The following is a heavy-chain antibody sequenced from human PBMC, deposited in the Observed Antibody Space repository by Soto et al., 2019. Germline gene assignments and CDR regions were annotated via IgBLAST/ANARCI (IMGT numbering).Heavy chain of an antibody. V-gene: IGHV4-30-4*01. CDR1: GGSISSGDYY. CDR3: ARMEVVRRYFDY. J-gene: IGHJ4*02. CDR2: IYYSGST. Sequence: SETLSLTCTVSGGSISSGDYYWSWIRQPPGKGLEWIGYIYYSGSTYYNPSLKSRVTISVDTSKNQFSLKLSSVTAADTAVYYCARMEVVRRYFDYWGQGTLVTVSS. D-gene: IGHD2-15*01.